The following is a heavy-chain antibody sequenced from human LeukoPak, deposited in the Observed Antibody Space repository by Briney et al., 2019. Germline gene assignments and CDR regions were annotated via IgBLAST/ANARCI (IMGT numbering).Heavy chain of an antibody. CDR2: ISYDGSNK. CDR1: GFTFSSYG. CDR3: AKDILPRDYGDYAGVV. Sequence: PGGSLRLSCAASGFTFSSYGMHWVRQAPGKGLEWVAVISYDGSNKYYADSVKGRFTISRDNSKNTLYLQMNSLRAEDTAVYYCAKDILPRDYGDYAGVVWGRGTLVTVSS. D-gene: IGHD4-17*01. J-gene: IGHJ4*02. V-gene: IGHV3-30*18.